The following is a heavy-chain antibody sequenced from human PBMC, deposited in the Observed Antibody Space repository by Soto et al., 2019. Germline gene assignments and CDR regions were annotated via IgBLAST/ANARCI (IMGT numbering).Heavy chain of an antibody. Sequence: GGSLRLSCAASGFTFSTYLMTWVRQAPGTGLEWVANIKQDESEKYYGDSVKGRFTISRDNAKNTLYLQMNSLRAEDTAVYYCARDQLSSSWYELLPAFDYWGQGTLVTVSS. CDR2: IKQDESEK. CDR3: ARDQLSSSWYELLPAFDY. CDR1: GFTFSTYL. J-gene: IGHJ4*02. V-gene: IGHV3-7*01. D-gene: IGHD6-13*01.